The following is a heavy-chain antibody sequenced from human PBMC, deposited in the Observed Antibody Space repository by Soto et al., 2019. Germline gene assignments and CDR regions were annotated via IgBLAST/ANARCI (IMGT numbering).Heavy chain of an antibody. CDR3: ASDTMVRGVTLFDP. Sequence: GGSLRLSCAASGFTVSSNYMSWVRQAPGKGLEWVSVIYSGGSTYYADSVKGRFTISRDNSKNTLYLQMNSLRAEDTAVYYCASDTMVRGVTLFDPWGQGTLVPVSS. CDR1: GFTVSSNY. D-gene: IGHD3-10*01. J-gene: IGHJ5*02. V-gene: IGHV3-66*01. CDR2: IYSGGST.